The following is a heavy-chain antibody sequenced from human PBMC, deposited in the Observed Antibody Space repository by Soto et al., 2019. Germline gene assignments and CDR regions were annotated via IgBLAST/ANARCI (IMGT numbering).Heavy chain of an antibody. CDR1: GYTFTSYD. CDR3: ARGGVFFFAAPTNPFDY. CDR2: MNPNSGNT. D-gene: IGHD3-10*01. Sequence: QVQLVQSGAEVKKPGASVKVSCKASGYTFTSYDINWVRQATGQGLEWMGWMNPNSGNTGYAQKFQGRVTMTRHTSISTAYMELSSLRSEDTAVYYCARGGVFFFAAPTNPFDYWGQGTLVTVSS. V-gene: IGHV1-8*01. J-gene: IGHJ4*02.